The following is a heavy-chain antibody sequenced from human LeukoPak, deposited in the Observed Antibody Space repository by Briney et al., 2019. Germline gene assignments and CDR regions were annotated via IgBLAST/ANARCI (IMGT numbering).Heavy chain of an antibody. V-gene: IGHV3-30*03. CDR1: GFTFSSYG. Sequence: PGRSLRLSCAASGFTFSSYGMHWVRQAPGKGLEWVAVISYDGSNKYYADSVKGRFTISRDNSKNTVYLQMNSLRAEDTAVYYCARDDSVDTAMTFGVWGQGTLVTVSS. D-gene: IGHD5-18*01. CDR2: ISYDGSNK. J-gene: IGHJ4*02. CDR3: ARDDSVDTAMTFGV.